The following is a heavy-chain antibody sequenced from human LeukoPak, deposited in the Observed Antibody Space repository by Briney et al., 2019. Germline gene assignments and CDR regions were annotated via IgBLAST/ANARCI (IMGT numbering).Heavy chain of an antibody. V-gene: IGHV1-69*06. CDR2: IIPIFGTA. J-gene: IGHJ5*02. D-gene: IGHD6-19*01. CDR1: GGTFSSYA. CDR3: ARDMYSSGYPHWFDP. Sequence: WASVKVSCKASGGTFSSYAISWVRQAPGQGLEWMGGIIPIFGTANYAQKFQGRVTITADKSTSTAYMELSSLRSEDTAVYYCARDMYSSGYPHWFDPWGQGTLVTVSS.